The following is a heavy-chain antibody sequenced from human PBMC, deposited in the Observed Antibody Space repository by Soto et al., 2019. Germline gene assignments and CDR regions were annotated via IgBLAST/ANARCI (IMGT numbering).Heavy chain of an antibody. Sequence: SETLSLTCTVSGGSISGYYWSWIRQPAGKGLEWIGRIYTSGSTNYNPSLKSRVTMSVDTSKNQFSLKLSSVTAADTAVYYCARQSHNSYGDYDYYYYGMDAWGQGTTVTVSS. CDR2: IYTSGST. CDR1: GGSISGYY. J-gene: IGHJ6*02. V-gene: IGHV4-4*07. D-gene: IGHD4-17*01. CDR3: ARQSHNSYGDYDYYYYGMDA.